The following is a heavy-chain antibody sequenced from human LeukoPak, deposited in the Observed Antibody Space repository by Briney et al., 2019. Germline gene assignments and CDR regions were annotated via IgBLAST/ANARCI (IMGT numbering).Heavy chain of an antibody. V-gene: IGHV4-39*01. CDR2: LLYNGNT. D-gene: IGHD1-26*01. Sequence: SETLSLTCTVAGGSISSDVHYWDWIRQAPGKGLEWIGSLLYNGNTWYNPSLESRVTISVDTSENQFFLRLTSVNAADTALYFCTRRGSGNGGTYAGMDVWGPGTSVTVSS. CDR3: TRRGSGNGGTYAGMDV. CDR1: GGSISSDVHY. J-gene: IGHJ6*02.